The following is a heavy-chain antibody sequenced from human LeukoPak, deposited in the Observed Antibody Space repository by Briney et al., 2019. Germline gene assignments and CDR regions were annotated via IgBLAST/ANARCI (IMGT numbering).Heavy chain of an antibody. J-gene: IGHJ4*02. D-gene: IGHD2/OR15-2a*01. CDR1: GGTFSSYA. CDR3: ARSSPFLDY. CDR2: INPNSGGT. V-gene: IGHV1-2*02. Sequence: ASVNVSCKASGGTFSSYAISWVRQAPGQGLEWMGWINPNSGGTNYAQKFQGRVTMTRDTSISTAYMELSRLRSDDTAVYYCARSSPFLDYWGQGTLVTVSS.